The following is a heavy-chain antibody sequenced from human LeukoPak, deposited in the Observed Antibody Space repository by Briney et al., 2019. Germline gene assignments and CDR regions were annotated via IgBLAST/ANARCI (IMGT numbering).Heavy chain of an antibody. CDR2: IGTAGDT. J-gene: IGHJ5*01. V-gene: IGHV3-13*01. D-gene: IGHD6-13*01. CDR1: GFTFSSYD. Sequence: GGSLRLSCAASGFTFSSYDMLWVRQATGKGLEWVSAIGTAGDTYYPGSVKGRFTISRENAKNSLYLQMNSLRAEDTAVYYCARDLSAGYSSNWYDYWGQGTLVTVSS. CDR3: ARDLSAGYSSNWYDY.